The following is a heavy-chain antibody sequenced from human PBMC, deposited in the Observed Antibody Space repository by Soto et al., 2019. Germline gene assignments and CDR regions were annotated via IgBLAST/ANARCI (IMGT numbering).Heavy chain of an antibody. CDR2: IFYSGGT. Sequence: PSETLSLTCTVSGGSISSNYWSWIRQPPGKGLEWIGYIFYSGGTNYNPPLKSRVTISVDTSKNQFSLKLTSVTAADTVVYYCASYGCSGGSCYFDYWGQGALVTVSS. J-gene: IGHJ4*02. V-gene: IGHV4-59*01. CDR1: GGSISSNY. CDR3: ASYGCSGGSCYFDY. D-gene: IGHD2-15*01.